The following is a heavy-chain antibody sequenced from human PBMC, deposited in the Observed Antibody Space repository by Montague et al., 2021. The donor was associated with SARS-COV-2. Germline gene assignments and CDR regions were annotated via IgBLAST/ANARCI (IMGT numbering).Heavy chain of an antibody. V-gene: IGHV6-1*01. CDR2: TYYRSKWYY. CDR1: GDSVSSHTAA. D-gene: IGHD6-13*01. J-gene: IGHJ4*02. CDR3: ARDPRYSLSWSFDY. Sequence: CAISGDSVSSHTAAWNWIRQSPSRGLEWLGRTYYRSKWYYDYAVSVKSRMTISPDTSKNQFSLQLSSVTPKDRAVYYCARDPRYSLSWSFDYWGQGTLVTVSS.